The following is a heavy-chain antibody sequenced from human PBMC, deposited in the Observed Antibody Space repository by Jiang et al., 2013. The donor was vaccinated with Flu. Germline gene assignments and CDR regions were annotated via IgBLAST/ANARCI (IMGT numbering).Heavy chain of an antibody. CDR1: GDSVSSNSGA. V-gene: IGHV6-1*01. D-gene: IGHD4-23*01. CDR2: TYYRSKWYI. J-gene: IGHJ2*01. CDR3: ARDPELHWYFDL. Sequence: SQTLSLTCDISGDSVSSNSGAWNWIRQSPSRGLEWLGRTYYRSKWYIDYAVSLEGRININPDTSRNRFSLQLYSVTPEDTAVYYCARDPELHWYFDLWGRGTLVTVSS.